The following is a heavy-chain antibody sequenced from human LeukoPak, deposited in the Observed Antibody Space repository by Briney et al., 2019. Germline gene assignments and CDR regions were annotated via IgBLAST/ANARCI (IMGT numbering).Heavy chain of an antibody. CDR3: AYSSGPNDAFDI. D-gene: IGHD3-22*01. Sequence: SETLSLTCAVYGGSFSGYYWSWIRQPPGKGLEWIGEINHSGSTNYNPSLKSRVTISVDTSKDQFSLKLSSVTAADTAVYYCAYSSGPNDAFDIWGQGTMVTVSS. J-gene: IGHJ3*02. CDR1: GGSFSGYY. V-gene: IGHV4-34*01. CDR2: INHSGST.